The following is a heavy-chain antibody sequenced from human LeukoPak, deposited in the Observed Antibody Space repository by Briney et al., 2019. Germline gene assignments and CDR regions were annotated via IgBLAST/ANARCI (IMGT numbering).Heavy chain of an antibody. V-gene: IGHV3-23*01. CDR3: ASSGSYYFPFDY. D-gene: IGHD3-10*01. J-gene: IGHJ4*02. CDR1: GFTFSRYA. CDR2: ISDSGGSP. Sequence: GGSLRLSCATSGFTFSRYAMAWVRQAPGKGLEWVSIISDSGGSPYYADSVKGRFIISRDNSKNTMYLQMNSLRAEDTAIYYCASSGSYYFPFDYWGQGTQVTVSS.